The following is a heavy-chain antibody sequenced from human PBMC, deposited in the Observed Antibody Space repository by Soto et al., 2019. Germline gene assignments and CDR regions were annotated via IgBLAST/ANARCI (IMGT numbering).Heavy chain of an antibody. CDR1: GFSLSTSGVG. CDR3: AHRGLPAANYYDSSGYYSYYYYYGMDV. Sequence: SGPTLVNPTQTLTLTCTFFGFSLSTSGVGVGWIRQPPGKALEWLALIYWNDDKRYSPSLKSRLTITKDTSKNQVVLTMTNMDPVDTATYYCAHRGLPAANYYDSSGYYSYYYYYGMDVWGQGTTVTAP. CDR2: IYWNDDK. J-gene: IGHJ6*02. D-gene: IGHD3-22*01. V-gene: IGHV2-5*01.